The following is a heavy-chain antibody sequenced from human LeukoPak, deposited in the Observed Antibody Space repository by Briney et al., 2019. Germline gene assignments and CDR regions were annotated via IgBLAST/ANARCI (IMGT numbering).Heavy chain of an antibody. J-gene: IGHJ2*01. D-gene: IGHD2-2*01. CDR3: VRSAPTLGYCSSSSCSYWSFDL. V-gene: IGHV4-4*02. CDR2: IYHSGST. CDR1: GGSISSSNW. Sequence: SGTLSLTCAVSGGSISSSNWWSWVRQPPGKGLEWIGEIYHSGSTNYNPSLKGRVTISVDKSKNQFSLKLSSVTAADTAVYYCVRSAPTLGYCSSSSCSYWSFDLWGRGTLVTVSS.